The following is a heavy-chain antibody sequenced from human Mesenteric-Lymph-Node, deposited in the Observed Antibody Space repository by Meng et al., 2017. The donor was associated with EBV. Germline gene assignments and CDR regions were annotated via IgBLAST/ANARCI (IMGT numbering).Heavy chain of an antibody. CDR3: ALIIVGATHFDY. D-gene: IGHD1-26*01. V-gene: IGHV4-61*01. CDR1: GGSGSSGSYY. J-gene: IGHJ4*02. CDR2: IYYSGST. Sequence: QVQLQESGPGLVKPSETLSLTCTGSGGSGSSGSYYWSWSRQPPGKGLEWIGYIYYSGSTNYNPSLKSRVTISVDTSKNQFSLKLSSVTAADTAVYYCALIIVGATHFDYWGQGTLVTVSS.